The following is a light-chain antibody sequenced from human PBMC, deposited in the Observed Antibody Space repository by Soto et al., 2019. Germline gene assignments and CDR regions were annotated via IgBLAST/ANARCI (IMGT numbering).Light chain of an antibody. CDR2: AAS. J-gene: IGKJ1*01. Sequence: DVQLTQSPSSLSVFVGDSVTVTCRASQNIITYLHWYHQKPGEAPTLLINAASTLQSGVPSRFSGSGSGTDFTLTINSLQPEDVGTYYWQQSYSNPTFGQGTTVEIK. CDR3: QQSYSNPT. V-gene: IGKV1-39*01. CDR1: QNIITY.